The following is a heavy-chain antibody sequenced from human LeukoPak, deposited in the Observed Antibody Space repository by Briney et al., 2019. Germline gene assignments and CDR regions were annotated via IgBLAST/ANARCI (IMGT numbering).Heavy chain of an antibody. D-gene: IGHD2-15*01. CDR1: GFTFSSYW. J-gene: IGHJ5*02. CDR3: AKSRVVAVYNWFDP. Sequence: GGSLRLSCAASGFTFSSYWMHWVRQAPGKGLVWVSRINSDGSSTSYADSVKGRFTISRDNSKNTLYLQMNSLRAEDTAVYYCAKSRVVAVYNWFDPWGQGTLVTVSS. V-gene: IGHV3-74*01. CDR2: INSDGSST.